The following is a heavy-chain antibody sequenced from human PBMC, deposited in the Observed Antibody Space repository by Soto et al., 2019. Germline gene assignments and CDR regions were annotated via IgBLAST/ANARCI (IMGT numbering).Heavy chain of an antibody. J-gene: IGHJ3*02. CDR3: AREVDIVVVVAARKDAFDI. CDR2: INSDGSSI. CDR1: GFTFSSYW. V-gene: IGHV3-74*01. Sequence: GGSLRLSCAASGFTFSSYWMQWVRQAPGKGLVWVSRINSDGSSISYADSAKGRFTISRDNAKNTLYLQMNSLRAEDTAVYYCAREVDIVVVVAARKDAFDIWGQGKMVTVSS. D-gene: IGHD2-15*01.